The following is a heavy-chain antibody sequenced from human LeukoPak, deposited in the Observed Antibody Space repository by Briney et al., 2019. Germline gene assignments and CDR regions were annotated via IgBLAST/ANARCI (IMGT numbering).Heavy chain of an antibody. CDR2: IYYNERT. J-gene: IGHJ4*02. D-gene: IGHD3-16*02. CDR3: ARSHLRLGESS. Sequence: SETLSLTCAVSGDSITSYYWTWIRQPPGKGLEWIGYIYYNERTSYNPSLKSRDTVSVDTSKNQFSLKLTSVTAADTAVYYCARSHLRLGESSWGQGTLVTVSS. V-gene: IGHV4-59*01. CDR1: GDSITSYY.